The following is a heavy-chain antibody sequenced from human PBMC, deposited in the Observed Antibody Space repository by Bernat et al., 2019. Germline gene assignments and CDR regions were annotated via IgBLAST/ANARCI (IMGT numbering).Heavy chain of an antibody. Sequence: VQLVESGGGVVRPGRSLRLSCAASGFTFSAFGMHWVRQAPGKGLEWVAVTWYDGSNTHYADFVKGRFTISRDNSKNTLYLQMNSLRDEDTAIYYCARDREYTSSRDFDYWGQGTLVTVSS. CDR3: ARDREYTSSRDFDY. D-gene: IGHD5-12*01. J-gene: IGHJ4*02. CDR2: TWYDGSNT. V-gene: IGHV3-33*01. CDR1: GFTFSAFG.